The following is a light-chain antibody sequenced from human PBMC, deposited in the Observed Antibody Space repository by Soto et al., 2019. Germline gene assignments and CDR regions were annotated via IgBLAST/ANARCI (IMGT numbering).Light chain of an antibody. Sequence: EIVLTQSPATLSLSPWERATLSCRASQSVSSYLAWYQQKPGQAPRLLIYGVSSRATGIPDRFSGSGSGTDFTLTISRLEPEDFAVYYCQQYGSSPTFGQGTRLEIK. CDR2: GVS. CDR3: QQYGSSPT. CDR1: QSVSSY. V-gene: IGKV3-20*01. J-gene: IGKJ5*01.